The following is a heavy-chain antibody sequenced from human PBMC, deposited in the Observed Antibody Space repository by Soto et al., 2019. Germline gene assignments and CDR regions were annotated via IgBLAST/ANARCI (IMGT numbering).Heavy chain of an antibody. J-gene: IGHJ4*02. CDR1: GYKFTDYY. Sequence: ASLNVSYKASGYKFTDYYLHWVRQAPGQGLEWRGWINRNSGGTNYAQTLQGRVTLTRDTSISTVHMSLSTLTSDDTAVYYCARGAGSPTIKRYHXWGQGALVT. D-gene: IGHD3-10*01. V-gene: IGHV1-2*02. CDR2: INRNSGGT. CDR3: ARGAGSPTIKRYHX.